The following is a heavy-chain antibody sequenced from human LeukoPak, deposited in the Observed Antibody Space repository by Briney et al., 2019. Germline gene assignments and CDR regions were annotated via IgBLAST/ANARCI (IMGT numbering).Heavy chain of an antibody. CDR3: ERALRIYSYFDY. Sequence: SETLSLTCTVSGGSISSYYGSWIRQPPGKGLEWIGYIYYSGSTNYNPSLKSRVTISVDTSKNQFSLRLSSVTAADTAVYYCERALRIYSYFDYSGQGTLVTVSS. D-gene: IGHD1-26*01. V-gene: IGHV4-59*01. CDR1: GGSISSYY. J-gene: IGHJ4*02. CDR2: IYYSGST.